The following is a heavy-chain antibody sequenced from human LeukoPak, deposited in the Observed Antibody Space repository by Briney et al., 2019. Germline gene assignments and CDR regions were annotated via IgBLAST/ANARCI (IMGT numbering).Heavy chain of an antibody. CDR2: INPNSGGT. V-gene: IGHV1-2*06. Sequence: ASVTVSCKASGYTFTGYYMHWVRQAPGQGLEWMGRINPNSGGTNYAQKFQGRVTMTRDTSISTAYMELGRLRSDDTAVYYCARGEIVGATKLKIMPDYWGQGTLVTVSS. D-gene: IGHD1-26*01. J-gene: IGHJ4*02. CDR1: GYTFTGYY. CDR3: ARGEIVGATKLKIMPDY.